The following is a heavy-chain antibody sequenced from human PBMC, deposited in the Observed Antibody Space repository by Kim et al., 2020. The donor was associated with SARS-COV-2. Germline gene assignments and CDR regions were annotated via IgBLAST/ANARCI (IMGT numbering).Heavy chain of an antibody. CDR3: ARLAEPYVLLWFGELCQAGGCAFDI. CDR2: IYYSGST. V-gene: IGHV4-39*07. CDR1: GGSISSSSYY. J-gene: IGHJ3*02. Sequence: SETLSLTCTVSGGSISSSSYYWGWIRQPPGKGLEWIGSIYYSGSTYYNPSLKSRVTISVDTSKNQFSLKLSSVTAADTAVYYCARLAEPYVLLWFGELCQAGGCAFDIWGQGTMVTVSS. D-gene: IGHD3-10*01.